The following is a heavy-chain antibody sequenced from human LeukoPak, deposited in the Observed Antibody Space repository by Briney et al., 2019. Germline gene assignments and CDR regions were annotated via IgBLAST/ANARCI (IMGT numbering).Heavy chain of an antibody. CDR3: ARDVVPHVVVTAILEGNWFDP. D-gene: IGHD2-21*02. Sequence: GGSLRLSCAASGFTFDDYGMSWVRQAPGKGLEWVSGINWNGGSTGYADSVKGRFTISRDNAKNSLYLQMNSLRSEDTAVYYCARDVVPHVVVTAILEGNWFDPWGQGTLVTVSS. CDR2: INWNGGST. CDR1: GFTFDDYG. J-gene: IGHJ5*02. V-gene: IGHV3-20*04.